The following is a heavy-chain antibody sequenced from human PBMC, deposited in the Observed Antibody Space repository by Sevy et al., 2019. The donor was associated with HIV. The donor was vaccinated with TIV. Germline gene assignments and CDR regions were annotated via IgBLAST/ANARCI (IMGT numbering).Heavy chain of an antibody. J-gene: IGHJ4*02. CDR2: TRNKADSYTT. CDR1: GFTFSDHY. D-gene: IGHD6-13*01. Sequence: GGSLRLSCAASGFTFSDHYMEWVRQAPGKGLEWVGRTRNKADSYTTEYAAFVKGRFTISRDDSKNSLYLQMNSLKTEDTAVYYWATHAGIAAAGRVFDYWGQGSLVTVSS. V-gene: IGHV3-72*01. CDR3: ATHAGIAAAGRVFDY.